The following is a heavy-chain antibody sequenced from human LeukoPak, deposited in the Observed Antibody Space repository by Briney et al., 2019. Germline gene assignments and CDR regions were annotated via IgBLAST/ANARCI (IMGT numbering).Heavy chain of an antibody. J-gene: IGHJ6*02. CDR2: ISGSGGSS. V-gene: IGHV3-23*01. CDR3: AKNLYCGGGSCYPSALGMDV. CDR1: GFTFSSYA. D-gene: IGHD2-15*01. Sequence: GGSLRLSCAASGFTFSSYAMSWVRQAPGKGLEWVSAISGSGGSSYYADSVKGRFTISRDNSKNTLYLQMNSLRAEDTAVYYCAKNLYCGGGSCYPSALGMDVWGQGTTVTVSS.